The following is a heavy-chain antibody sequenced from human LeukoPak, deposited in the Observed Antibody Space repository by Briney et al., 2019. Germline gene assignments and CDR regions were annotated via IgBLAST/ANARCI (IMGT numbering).Heavy chain of an antibody. CDR1: GVTFSSYW. CDR2: IKQDGSEK. CDR3: ARDKYTGDSYFAY. Sequence: GGSLRLSCAASGVTFSSYWMSWVRQAPGKGLEGVANIKQDGSEKYYVDSVKDRFTISRDNAKNSLYLQMNSLRAEDTAVYYCARDKYTGDSYFAYWGQGIVVTVSS. D-gene: IGHD1-1*01. V-gene: IGHV3-7*01. J-gene: IGHJ4*02.